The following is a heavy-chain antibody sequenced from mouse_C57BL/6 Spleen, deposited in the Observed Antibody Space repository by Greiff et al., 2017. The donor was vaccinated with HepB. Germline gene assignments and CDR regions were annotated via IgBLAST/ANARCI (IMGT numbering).Heavy chain of an antibody. CDR3: ARRMELGLYYAMDY. Sequence: VQLQQSGAELARPGASVKLSCEASGYTFTSYGISWVKQRTGQGLEWIGEIYPRSGNTYYNEKFKGKATLTADKSSSTAYMELRSLTSEDSAVYFCARRMELGLYYAMDYWGQGTSVTVSS. V-gene: IGHV1-81*01. J-gene: IGHJ4*01. CDR2: IYPRSGNT. CDR1: GYTFTSYG. D-gene: IGHD4-1*01.